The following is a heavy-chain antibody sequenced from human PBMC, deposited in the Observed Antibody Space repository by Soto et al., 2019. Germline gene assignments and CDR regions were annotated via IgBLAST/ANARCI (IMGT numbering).Heavy chain of an antibody. CDR2: ISWNSGSI. CDR3: AIVFYGSGSYDNLHDY. CDR1: GFTFDDYA. J-gene: IGHJ4*02. V-gene: IGHV3-9*01. D-gene: IGHD3-10*01. Sequence: GGSLRLSCAASGFTFDDYAMHWVRQAPGKGQEWVSGISWNSGSIGYADSVKGRFTISRDNAKNSLYLQMNSLRAEDTALYYYAIVFYGSGSYDNLHDYWGQGTLVTGFS.